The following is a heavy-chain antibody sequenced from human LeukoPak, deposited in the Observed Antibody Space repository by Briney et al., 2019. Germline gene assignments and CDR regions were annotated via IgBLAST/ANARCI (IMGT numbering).Heavy chain of an antibody. CDR1: GGTFSSYA. J-gene: IGHJ3*02. Sequence: SVKVSCKASGGTFSSYAISWVRQAPGQGLEWMGRIIPILGIANSAQKFQGRVTITADKSTGTAYMELSSLRSEDTAEYCWGRGKGGGGYGTWAFDIWGQGTMVTVSS. D-gene: IGHD3-16*01. CDR3: GRGKGGGGYGTWAFDI. CDR2: IIPILGIA. V-gene: IGHV1-69*04.